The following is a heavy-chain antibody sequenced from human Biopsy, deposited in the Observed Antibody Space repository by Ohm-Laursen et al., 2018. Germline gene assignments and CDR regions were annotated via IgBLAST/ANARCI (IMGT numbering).Heavy chain of an antibody. J-gene: IGHJ4*02. V-gene: IGHV1-2*02. D-gene: IGHD3-3*01. CDR2: TSPKSGGT. CDR1: GFSFTGYY. Sequence: ASVKVSCNASGFSFTGYYIHWVRQAPGQGLEWMGWTSPKSGGTNYAQKFQGNITMTKNTSMSTAYMEMSNLKSEDTAVYYCATPFQYYDSWGGYPPFDHWGQGTLVTVSS. CDR3: ATPFQYYDSWGGYPPFDH.